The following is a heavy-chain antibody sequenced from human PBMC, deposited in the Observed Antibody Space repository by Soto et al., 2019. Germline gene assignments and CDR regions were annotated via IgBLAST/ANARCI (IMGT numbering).Heavy chain of an antibody. Sequence: GGSLRLSCAASGFTFSSYAMSWVRQAPGKGLEWVSAINGSGGSTYYADSVKGRFTISRDNSKNTLYLQMNSLRAEDTAVYYCAKDHYDSSGYYYVDYWGQGTLVTVSS. J-gene: IGHJ4*02. CDR3: AKDHYDSSGYYYVDY. CDR2: INGSGGST. D-gene: IGHD3-22*01. V-gene: IGHV3-23*01. CDR1: GFTFSSYA.